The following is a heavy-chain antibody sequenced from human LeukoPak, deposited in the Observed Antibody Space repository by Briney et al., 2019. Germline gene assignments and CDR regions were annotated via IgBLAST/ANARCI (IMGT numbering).Heavy chain of an antibody. CDR1: GFTFDDYA. Sequence: GGSLRLSCAASGFTFDDYAMHWVRQAPGKGLEWVSLISGDGGSTYYAGSVKGRFTISRDNSKNSLYLQMNSLRTEDTALYYCAKDIDKRQTLDPWGQGTLVTVSS. CDR2: ISGDGGST. J-gene: IGHJ5*02. CDR3: AKDIDKRQTLDP. V-gene: IGHV3-43*02.